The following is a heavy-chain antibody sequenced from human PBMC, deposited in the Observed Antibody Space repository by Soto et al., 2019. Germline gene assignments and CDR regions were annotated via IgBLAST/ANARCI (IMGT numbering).Heavy chain of an antibody. CDR2: IYYSGST. D-gene: IGHD5-18*01. J-gene: IGHJ4*02. V-gene: IGHV4-31*03. CDR3: ARGLSVTLFDN. Sequence: QVQLQESGPGLVKPSQTLSLTCTVSGGSISTGGYYWTWIRQHPGKGLEWIGYIYYSGSTSYNPSLKSRVTISVDTSKNQFSLKLSSVTAADKAVYYCARGLSVTLFDNWGQGTLVTVSS. CDR1: GGSISTGGYY.